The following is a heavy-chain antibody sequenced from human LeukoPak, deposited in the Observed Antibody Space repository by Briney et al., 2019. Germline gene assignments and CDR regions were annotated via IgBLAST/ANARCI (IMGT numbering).Heavy chain of an antibody. Sequence: SQTLSLTCAISGDSVSSNSAAWNWIRQSPSRGLEWLGRTYYRSNWFNDFALSVKSRITINPDTSKNQFSLQLNSVTPEDTAVYYCAKNYGDSDWFDPWGQGTLVTVSS. J-gene: IGHJ5*02. D-gene: IGHD4-17*01. CDR3: AKNYGDSDWFDP. CDR2: TYYRSNWFN. CDR1: GDSVSSNSAA. V-gene: IGHV6-1*01.